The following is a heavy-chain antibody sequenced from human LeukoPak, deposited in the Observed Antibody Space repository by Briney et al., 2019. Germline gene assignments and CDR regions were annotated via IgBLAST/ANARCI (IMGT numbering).Heavy chain of an antibody. CDR1: GYTFTGYY. D-gene: IGHD6-13*01. J-gene: IGHJ1*01. CDR2: INPNSGGT. Sequence: ASVKVSCKASGYTFTGYYMHWVRQAPGQGLEWMGWINPNSGGTNYAQKFQGRVTMTRDTSISTAYMELSRLTSDDTAVYYCARANSSSWYGIPHWGQGTLVTVSS. V-gene: IGHV1-2*02. CDR3: ARANSSSWYGIPH.